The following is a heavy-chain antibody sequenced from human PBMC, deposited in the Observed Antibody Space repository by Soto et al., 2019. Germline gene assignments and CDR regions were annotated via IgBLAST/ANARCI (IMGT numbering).Heavy chain of an antibody. J-gene: IGHJ3*01. CDR1: GFTFGDYA. Sequence: PGGPLRLSFTASGFTFGDYAMSWVRQAPERGLEWVGFIRSKTYGGTAEYAASVKGRFTISRDDSKSIAYLQMNSLKTEDTAVYYCTRDQPITPWGQGTVVTVSS. D-gene: IGHD3-10*01. V-gene: IGHV3-49*04. CDR3: TRDQPITP. CDR2: IRSKTYGGTA.